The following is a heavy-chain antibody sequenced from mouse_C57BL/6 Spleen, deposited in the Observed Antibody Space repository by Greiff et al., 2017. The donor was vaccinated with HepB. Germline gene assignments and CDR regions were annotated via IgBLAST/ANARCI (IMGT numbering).Heavy chain of an antibody. CDR3: ARKVGITTVVATPYFDY. CDR2: IYPRSGNT. Sequence: VQLQQSGAELARPGASVKLSCKASGYTFTSYGISWVKQRTGQGLEWIGEIYPRSGNTYYNEKFKGKATLTADKSSSTAYMELRSLTSEDSAVYFCARKVGITTVVATPYFDYWGQGTTLTVSS. J-gene: IGHJ2*01. V-gene: IGHV1-81*01. CDR1: GYTFTSYG. D-gene: IGHD1-1*01.